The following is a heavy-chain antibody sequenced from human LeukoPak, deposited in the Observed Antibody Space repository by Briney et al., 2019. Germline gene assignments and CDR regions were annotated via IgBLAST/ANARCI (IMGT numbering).Heavy chain of an antibody. CDR3: SRGYCSGGGCYSDCFDS. CDR1: GYTFTDYY. CDR2: INPNSGGT. V-gene: IGHV1-2*02. D-gene: IGHD2-15*01. Sequence: ASVKVSCKASGYTFTDYYVHWVRQAPGQGLEWMGWINPNSGGTNYAHKFQDSVAMTRDTSISTAYMELSRLRSDDTAVYYCSRGYCSGGGCYSDCFDSWGQGTLVTVSS. J-gene: IGHJ4*02.